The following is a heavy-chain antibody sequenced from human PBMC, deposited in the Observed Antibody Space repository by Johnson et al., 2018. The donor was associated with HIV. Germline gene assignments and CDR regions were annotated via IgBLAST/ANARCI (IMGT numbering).Heavy chain of an antibody. Sequence: QMHLVESGGGVVQPGRSLRLSCAASGFTFSSYAMHWVRQAPGKGLEWVAVISYDGSNKYYADSVKGRFTISRDNSKNTLYLQMNSLRAEDTAVYYCAREGQEFNDAFDIWGQGTMVTVSS. D-gene: IGHD3-10*01. V-gene: IGHV3-30*04. CDR3: AREGQEFNDAFDI. J-gene: IGHJ3*02. CDR1: GFTFSSYA. CDR2: ISYDGSNK.